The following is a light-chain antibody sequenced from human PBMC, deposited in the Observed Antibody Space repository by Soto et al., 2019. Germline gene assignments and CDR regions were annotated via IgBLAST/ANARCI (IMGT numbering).Light chain of an antibody. CDR1: QSLVYSDGNTY. Sequence: DFLSNQSPLSVPVTLGHRCSISFVSIQSLVYSDGNTYLNWFQQRPGQSPRRLIYTVSNRDSGVPDRFSGSGSGTDFTLKISRVEAEDVAVYYCMQGTQWPRTFGQGTKVDIK. CDR2: TVS. V-gene: IGKV2-30*01. J-gene: IGKJ1*01. CDR3: MQGTQWPRT.